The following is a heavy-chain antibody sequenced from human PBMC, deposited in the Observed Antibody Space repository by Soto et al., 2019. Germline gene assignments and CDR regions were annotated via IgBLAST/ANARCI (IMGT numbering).Heavy chain of an antibody. D-gene: IGHD3-22*01. CDR3: ARSSGHYRPFDS. CDR2: ITSRSDTI. CDR1: GFTFSSYE. J-gene: IGHJ4*02. Sequence: PGGSLRLSLAASGFTFSSYEMAWVRQAPGKGLEWVSHITSRSDTIYYADSVKGRFTISRDNAETSLYLQMNSMRAEDTAVYYCARSSGHYRPFDSWGQGTLVTVSS. V-gene: IGHV3-48*03.